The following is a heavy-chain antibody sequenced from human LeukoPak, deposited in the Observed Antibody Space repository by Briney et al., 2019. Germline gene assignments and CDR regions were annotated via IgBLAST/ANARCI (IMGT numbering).Heavy chain of an antibody. J-gene: IGHJ4*02. D-gene: IGHD6-6*01. CDR1: GGSISGSSYY. CDR2: IYYSGST. V-gene: IGHV4-39*07. CDR3: ARLPSIAAPFDY. Sequence: SETLSLTCTVSGGSISGSSYYWGWIRQPPGKGLEWIGSIYYSGSTYYNPSLKSRVTISVDTSKNQFSLKLSSVTAADTAVYYCARLPSIAAPFDYWGQGTLVTVSS.